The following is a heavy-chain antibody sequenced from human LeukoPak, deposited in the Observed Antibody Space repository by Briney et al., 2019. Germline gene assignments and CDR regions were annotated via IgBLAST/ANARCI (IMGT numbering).Heavy chain of an antibody. CDR2: IYYSGST. CDR3: ARSETSGDTAMATEDWYFDL. D-gene: IGHD5-18*01. CDR1: GGSISSYY. J-gene: IGHJ2*01. V-gene: IGHV4-59*12. Sequence: VKPSETLSLTCTVSGGSISSYYWSWIRQPPGKGLEWIGYIYYSGSTNYNPSLKSRVTISVDTSKNQFSLKLSSVTAADAAVYYCARSETSGDTAMATEDWYFDLWGRGTLVTVSS.